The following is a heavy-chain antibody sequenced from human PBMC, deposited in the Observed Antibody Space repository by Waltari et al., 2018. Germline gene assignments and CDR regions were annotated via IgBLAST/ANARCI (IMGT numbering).Heavy chain of an antibody. CDR1: GGSISSHY. V-gene: IGHV4-59*11. Sequence: QVQLQESGPGLVKPSETLSLTCTVSGGSISSHYWSWIRQPPGKGLEWIGYIYYSGGTNYNPSLKSRVTISVDTSKNQFSLKLSSVTAADTAVYYCARVNPNIYGSGSYSHPFDYWGQGTLVTVSS. CDR2: IYYSGGT. J-gene: IGHJ4*02. CDR3: ARVNPNIYGSGSYSHPFDY. D-gene: IGHD3-10*01.